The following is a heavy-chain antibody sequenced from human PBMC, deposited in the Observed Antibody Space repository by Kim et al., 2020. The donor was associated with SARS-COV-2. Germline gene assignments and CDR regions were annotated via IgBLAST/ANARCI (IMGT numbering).Heavy chain of an antibody. CDR3: ARPLDDSSGLWAFDI. V-gene: IGHV5-51*01. Sequence: PSFQGQVTISADKSISTAYLQWSSLKASDTAMYYCARPLDDSSGLWAFDIWGQGTMVTVSS. J-gene: IGHJ3*02. D-gene: IGHD3-22*01.